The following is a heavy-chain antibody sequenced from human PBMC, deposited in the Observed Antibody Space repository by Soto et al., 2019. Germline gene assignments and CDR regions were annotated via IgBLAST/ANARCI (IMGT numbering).Heavy chain of an antibody. CDR1: GYTFTDYY. V-gene: IGHV1-2*02. J-gene: IGHJ5*01. CDR3: ARGALTVANLFAS. Sequence: ASEKVSCKASGYTFTDYYINWVRQAPGQGLEWMGWINPNNGVTNYAQKFQGRVTMTRDTSISTAYMDLGRLRFDDTALYYCARGALTVANLFASCGQGSHVTVSS. D-gene: IGHD6-19*01. CDR2: INPNNGVT.